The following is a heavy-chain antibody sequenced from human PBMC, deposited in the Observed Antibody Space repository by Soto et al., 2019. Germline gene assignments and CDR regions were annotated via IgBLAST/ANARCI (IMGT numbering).Heavy chain of an antibody. CDR1: GYTFTSYG. CDR3: ARGYCSSTSCQPLDY. J-gene: IGHJ4*02. V-gene: IGHV1-18*04. D-gene: IGHD2-2*01. CDR2: ISAYNGNT. Sequence: ASVKVSCKASGYTFTSYGISWVRQAPGQGLEWMGWISAYNGNTNYAQKRQGRVTMTTATSTSTAYMELRSLRSDDTAVYYCARGYCSSTSCQPLDYWGQGTLVTAPQ.